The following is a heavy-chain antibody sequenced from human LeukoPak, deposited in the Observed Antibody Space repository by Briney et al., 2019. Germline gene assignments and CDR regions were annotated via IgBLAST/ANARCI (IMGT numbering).Heavy chain of an antibody. CDR3: AKDDDDGDHVVVDH. J-gene: IGHJ4*02. CDR2: IAYDGSRK. V-gene: IGHV3-30*18. CDR1: GFTFSGYG. Sequence: QPGRSLRLSCAASGFTFSGYGMHWVRQAPGKGLEWVTGIAYDGSRKHYADSVKGRFTISRDNSKNTEYLQMNSLRAEDTAIYYCAKDDDDGDHVVVDHWGQGTLVTVSS. D-gene: IGHD4-17*01.